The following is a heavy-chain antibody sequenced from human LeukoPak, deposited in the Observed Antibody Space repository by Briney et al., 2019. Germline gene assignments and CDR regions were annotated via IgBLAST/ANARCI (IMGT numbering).Heavy chain of an antibody. CDR1: GVYFSSSGCY. D-gene: IGHD3-10*01. V-gene: IGHV4-39*01. J-gene: IGHJ4*02. CDR3: ARIGASLEWASGSFPDY. Sequence: SETLSLTCSVSGVYFSSSGCYWAWIRQPPGKGLGWIGSIFYTGNTYYNPSLKSRITISADTSKNQFSLELRFVTAADTAVYYCARIGASLEWASGSFPDYWGQGSLVTVSS. CDR2: IFYTGNT.